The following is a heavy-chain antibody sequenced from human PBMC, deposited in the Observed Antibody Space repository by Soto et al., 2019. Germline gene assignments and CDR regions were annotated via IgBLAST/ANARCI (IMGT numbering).Heavy chain of an antibody. CDR3: ARKVLGSTTRPDYWYFDL. D-gene: IGHD3-10*01. J-gene: IGHJ2*01. V-gene: IGHV3-23*01. Sequence: EVQLLDSGGGLVQPGGSLRLSCAASGFTFINYAMNWVRQSPGKGLQWVATISGGGDATFYTDSVKGRFTISKDFSSNPTSLQMNSLGAYVTAVYYSARKVLGSTTRPDYWYFDLWGRGTLVTVSS. CDR1: GFTFINYA. CDR2: ISGGGDAT.